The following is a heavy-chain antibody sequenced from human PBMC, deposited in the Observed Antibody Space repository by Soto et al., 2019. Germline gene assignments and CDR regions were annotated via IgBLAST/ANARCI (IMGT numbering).Heavy chain of an antibody. CDR3: ARAQYDFWSGYSGHFDY. D-gene: IGHD3-3*01. Sequence: SETLSLTCAVSSGSISSSNWWSWVRQPPGKGLEWIGEIYHSGSTNYNPSLKSRVTISVDKSKNQFSLKLSSVTAADTAVYYCARAQYDFWSGYSGHFDYWGQGTLVTVSS. V-gene: IGHV4-4*02. CDR1: SGSISSSNW. J-gene: IGHJ4*02. CDR2: IYHSGST.